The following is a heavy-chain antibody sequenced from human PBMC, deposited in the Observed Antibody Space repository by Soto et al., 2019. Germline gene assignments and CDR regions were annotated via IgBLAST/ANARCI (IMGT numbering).Heavy chain of an antibody. CDR3: ARGTVTTVDY. D-gene: IGHD4-17*01. CDR2: IYYSGST. Sequence: SETLSLTCTVSGGSISSYYWSWIRQPPGKGLEWIGYIYYSGSTNYNPSLKSRVTISVDTSKNQFSLKLSSVTAADTAVYYCARGTVTTVDYWGQGTLVTVSS. CDR1: GGSISSYY. V-gene: IGHV4-59*08. J-gene: IGHJ4*02.